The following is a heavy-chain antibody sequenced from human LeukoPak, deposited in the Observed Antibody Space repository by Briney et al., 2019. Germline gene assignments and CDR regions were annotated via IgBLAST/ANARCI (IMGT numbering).Heavy chain of an antibody. Sequence: ASVKVSCKASGYTFNTHSITWVRQAPGQGLEWLGWINADTGKPTYAQDFTGRFVFSLDTSVSTAYLQISSLKAEDTAVYYCARDVRTYCSGGSCYRPAFGYWGQGTLVTVSS. CDR2: INADTGKP. CDR1: GYTFNTHS. CDR3: ARDVRTYCSGGSCYRPAFGY. J-gene: IGHJ4*02. D-gene: IGHD2-15*01. V-gene: IGHV7-4-1*02.